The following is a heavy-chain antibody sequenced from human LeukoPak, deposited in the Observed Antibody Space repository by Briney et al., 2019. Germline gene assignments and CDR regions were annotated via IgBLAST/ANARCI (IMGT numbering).Heavy chain of an antibody. J-gene: IGHJ4*02. CDR1: GFTFSSYS. D-gene: IGHD1-14*01. Sequence: PGGSLRPSCAASGFTFSSYSMNWVRQAPGKGLEWVSSISSSSSYIYYADSVKGRFTISGDDAKNSLYLQMNSLRAEDTAVYYCARRTPGLFDYWGQGTLATVSS. CDR2: ISSSSSYI. V-gene: IGHV3-21*01. CDR3: ARRTPGLFDY.